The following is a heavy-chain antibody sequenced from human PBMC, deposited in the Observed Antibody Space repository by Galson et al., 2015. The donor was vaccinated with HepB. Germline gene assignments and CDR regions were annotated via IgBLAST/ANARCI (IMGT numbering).Heavy chain of an antibody. J-gene: IGHJ4*02. CDR1: GFTFSSYS. D-gene: IGHD2-2*01. Sequence: SLRLSCAASGFTFSSYSMNWVRQAPGKGLEWVSSISSSSSYIYYADSVKGRFTISRDNAKNSLYLQMNSLRAEDTAVYYCARDYCSSTSCYYFDYWGQGTLVTVSS. CDR2: ISSSSSYI. V-gene: IGHV3-21*01. CDR3: ARDYCSSTSCYYFDY.